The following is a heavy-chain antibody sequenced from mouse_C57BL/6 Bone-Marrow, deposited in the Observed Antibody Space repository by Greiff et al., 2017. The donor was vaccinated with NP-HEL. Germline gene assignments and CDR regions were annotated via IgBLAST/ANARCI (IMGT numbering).Heavy chain of an antibody. CDR1: GFTFSSYG. V-gene: IGHV5-6*01. J-gene: IGHJ4*01. CDR3: ARHYYAMDY. CDR2: ISSGGSYT. Sequence: EVQLVESGGDLVKPGGSLKLSCAASGFTFSSYGMSWVRQTPDKRLEWVATISSGGSYTYYPDSVKGRFTISRDNAKNTLYLQRSSLKSEDTAMYYCARHYYAMDYWGQGTSVTVSS.